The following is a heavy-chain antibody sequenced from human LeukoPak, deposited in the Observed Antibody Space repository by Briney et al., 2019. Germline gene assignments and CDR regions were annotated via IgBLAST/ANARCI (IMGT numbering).Heavy chain of an antibody. V-gene: IGHV3-48*03. CDR2: ISSSGSTI. Sequence: GGSLRLSCAASGFTFSSYEMNWVRQAPGKGLEWVSYISSSGSTIYYADSVKGRFTISRDNAKNSLYLQMNSLRAEDTAVYYCAKAGGDYPSYYYYYYMDVWGKGTTVTVSS. J-gene: IGHJ6*03. D-gene: IGHD4-17*01. CDR1: GFTFSSYE. CDR3: AKAGGDYPSYYYYYYMDV.